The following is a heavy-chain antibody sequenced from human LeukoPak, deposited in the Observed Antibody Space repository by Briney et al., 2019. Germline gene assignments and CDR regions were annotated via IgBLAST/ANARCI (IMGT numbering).Heavy chain of an antibody. CDR2: IYSGGST. CDR3: VRLRGYSYGPPDY. CDR1: GFTVSSNY. D-gene: IGHD5-18*01. Sequence: GGSLRLCCGASGFTVSSNYMTWVRQAPGKGLEWVSVIYSGGSTYYADSVKGRFTISRDNSKNTLYLQMNSLRVEDTAVYYCVRLRGYSYGPPDYWGQGTLVTVSS. V-gene: IGHV3-53*01. J-gene: IGHJ4*02.